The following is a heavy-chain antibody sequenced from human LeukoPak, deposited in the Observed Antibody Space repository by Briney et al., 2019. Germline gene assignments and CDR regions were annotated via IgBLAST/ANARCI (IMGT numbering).Heavy chain of an antibody. CDR2: MNPNSANT. CDR1: GYTFTSYD. Sequence: GASVKVSCKASGYTFTSYDINWVRQATGQGLEWMGWMNPNSANTGYAQKFQGRVTITRNTSISTAYMELSSLRSEDTAVYYCARGLGGSYYYYMDVWGKGTTVTVSS. CDR3: ARGLGGSYYYYMDV. J-gene: IGHJ6*03. D-gene: IGHD1-26*01. V-gene: IGHV1-8*03.